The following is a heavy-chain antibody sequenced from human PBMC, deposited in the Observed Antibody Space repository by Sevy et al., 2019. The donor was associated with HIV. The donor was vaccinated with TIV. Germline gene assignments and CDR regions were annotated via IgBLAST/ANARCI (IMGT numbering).Heavy chain of an antibody. CDR2: IIPIFGTA. V-gene: IGHV1-69*13. D-gene: IGHD6-19*01. J-gene: IGHJ6*02. Sequence: ASVKVSCKASGGTFSSYAISWVRQAPGQGLEWMGGIIPIFGTANYAQKFQGRVTITADESTCTAYMELSSLGSEDTAVYYCARGWYAPPYYYGMDVWGQGTTVTVSS. CDR1: GGTFSSYA. CDR3: ARGWYAPPYYYGMDV.